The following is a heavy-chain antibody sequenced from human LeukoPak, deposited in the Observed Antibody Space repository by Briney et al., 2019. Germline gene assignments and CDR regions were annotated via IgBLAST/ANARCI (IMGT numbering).Heavy chain of an antibody. CDR2: IYTSGST. D-gene: IGHD6-13*01. CDR3: ATSYSSSWYDIVYYYGMDV. V-gene: IGHV4-61*02. Sequence: SQTLSLTCTVSGGSIGSGSYYWSWIRQPAGKGLEWIGRIYTSGSTNYNPSLKSRVTISVDTSKNQCSLKLSSVTAADTAVYYCATSYSSSWYDIVYYYGMDVWGQGTTVTVSS. J-gene: IGHJ6*02. CDR1: GGSIGSGSYY.